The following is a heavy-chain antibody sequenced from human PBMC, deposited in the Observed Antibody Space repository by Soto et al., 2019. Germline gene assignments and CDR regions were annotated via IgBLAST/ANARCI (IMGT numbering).Heavy chain of an antibody. Sequence: LRLSFTASGFTIDGFGLSWFRQAPGKGLEWVGFIRGRRDGGTTEYAASVKGRFTISRDDSISVAYLQMNSLKTEDTAVYYCSRFLEWLLYDHWGQGTLVTVSS. CDR2: IRGRRDGGTT. CDR3: SRFLEWLLYDH. CDR1: GFTIDGFG. D-gene: IGHD3-3*01. V-gene: IGHV3-49*03. J-gene: IGHJ5*02.